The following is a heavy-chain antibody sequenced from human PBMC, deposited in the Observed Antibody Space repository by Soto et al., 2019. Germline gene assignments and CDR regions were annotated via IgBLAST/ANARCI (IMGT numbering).Heavy chain of an antibody. J-gene: IGHJ6*02. D-gene: IGHD2-15*01. V-gene: IGHV4-39*01. CDR2: MFYSGLT. Sequence: PSETRSRTCIVSGYSVTSSDYYWAWIRQPPGKGLEWIGSMFYSGLTYYNPSLKSRVTLSVDTSKNQFSVRLNSVTAADTAVYYCAPLSVSLSGPYGIHVWGQGTTVTVSS. CDR3: APLSVSLSGPYGIHV. CDR1: GYSVTSSDYY.